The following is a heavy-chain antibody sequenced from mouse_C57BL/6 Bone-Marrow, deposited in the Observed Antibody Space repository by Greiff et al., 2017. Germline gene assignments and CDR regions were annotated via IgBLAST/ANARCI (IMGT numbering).Heavy chain of an antibody. CDR3: ARDGYYAMDY. V-gene: IGHV3-1*01. CDR2: VSYSGST. CDR1: GYSITSGYA. J-gene: IGHJ4*01. Sequence: VQLKESGPGMVKPSQSLSLPCTVTGYSITSGYAWHWIRHFPGNKLEWMGYVSYSGSTNYNPSLKSRISITHDTSKNHFFLKLNSVTTEDTATYYCARDGYYAMDYWGQGTSVAVSS.